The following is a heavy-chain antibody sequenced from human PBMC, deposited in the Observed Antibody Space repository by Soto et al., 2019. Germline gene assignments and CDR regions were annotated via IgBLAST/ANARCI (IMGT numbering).Heavy chain of an antibody. CDR2: LNSDGTRI. Sequence: PVVSLLLSCAASGFTFSDYWMHWVRQAPGKGLLWVSRLNSDGTRISYADSVKGRFTIARDNAKSTVYLQMNSLRVEDTAVYYCAREYVRVGLAIVGVNDHYHHAFEDWRQGTTVPVSS. CDR1: GFTFSDYW. D-gene: IGHD3-3*01. CDR3: AREYVRVGLAIVGVNDHYHHAFED. J-gene: IGHJ6*02. V-gene: IGHV3-74*01.